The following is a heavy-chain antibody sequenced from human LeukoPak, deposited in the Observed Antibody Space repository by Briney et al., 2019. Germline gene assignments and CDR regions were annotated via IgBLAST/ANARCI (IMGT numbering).Heavy chain of an antibody. CDR1: GFTFTGYA. V-gene: IGHV3-23*01. CDR3: AKDRQGFGFGEQLDYYYMDV. D-gene: IGHD3-10*01. CDR2: MSGSGGRT. Sequence: GGSLRLSCAASGFTFTGYAMSWVRQVPGEGLEWVSAMSGSGGRTYYADSVRGRFTISRDNSKNTLYLQMNSLRAEDTAVYYCAKDRQGFGFGEQLDYYYMDVWGKGTTVTVSS. J-gene: IGHJ6*03.